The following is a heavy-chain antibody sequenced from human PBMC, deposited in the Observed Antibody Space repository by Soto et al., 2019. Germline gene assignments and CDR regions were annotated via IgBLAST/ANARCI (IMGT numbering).Heavy chain of an antibody. D-gene: IGHD6-19*01. CDR2: IGGSGGST. CDR3: AKTAEAVAGTVYGY. Sequence: SLRLSCAASGLTLSNHAVGWVRQAPGKGLEWVSAIGGSGGSTYYADSVKGRFTISRHNSKNTLYLQMNSLRAEDTAVYYCAKTAEAVAGTVYGYWGQGSLVTVSS. V-gene: IGHV3-23*01. CDR1: GLTLSNHA. J-gene: IGHJ4*02.